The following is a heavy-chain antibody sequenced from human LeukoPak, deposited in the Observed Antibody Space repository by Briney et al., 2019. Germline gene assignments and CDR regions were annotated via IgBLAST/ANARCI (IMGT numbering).Heavy chain of an antibody. D-gene: IGHD3-3*01. V-gene: IGHV3-74*01. CDR1: GFTFSSYW. CDR2: INTDGSST. J-gene: IGHJ5*02. CDR3: AKDPIFGVVINGNWFDP. Sequence: PGGSLRLSCAASGFTFSSYWMHRVRQAPGKGLVWVSRINTDGSSTSYADSVKGRFTISRDNSKNTLYLQMNSLRAEDTAVYYCAKDPIFGVVINGNWFDPWGQGTLVTVSS.